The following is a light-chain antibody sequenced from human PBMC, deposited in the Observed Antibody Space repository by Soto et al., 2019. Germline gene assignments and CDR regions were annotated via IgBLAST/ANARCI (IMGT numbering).Light chain of an antibody. Sequence: QSALTQPPSASGSPGQSVTISCTGTSSDVGGYKYVSWYQQHPGKVPKLMIYEVSKRPSGVPDRFSGSKSGNTASLTVSGLQSEDEADYYCSSYAGSNNWVVFGGGTKVTVL. CDR1: SSDVGGYKY. CDR3: SSYAGSNNWVV. J-gene: IGLJ2*01. CDR2: EVS. V-gene: IGLV2-8*01.